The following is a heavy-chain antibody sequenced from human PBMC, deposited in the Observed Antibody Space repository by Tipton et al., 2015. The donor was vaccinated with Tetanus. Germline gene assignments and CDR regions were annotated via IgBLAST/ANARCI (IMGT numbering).Heavy chain of an antibody. CDR3: AISDVAVADTN. Sequence: SLRLSCAGFGFIFGTYAMSWVRQAPGKGLEWVSGISAGGGSTYYADSVVGRFTISRDNSKNTLYLQMNSLRAEDTAIYYCAISDVAVADTNWGQGTLVTVSS. D-gene: IGHD6-19*01. J-gene: IGHJ4*02. V-gene: IGHV3-23*01. CDR1: GFIFGTYA. CDR2: ISAGGGST.